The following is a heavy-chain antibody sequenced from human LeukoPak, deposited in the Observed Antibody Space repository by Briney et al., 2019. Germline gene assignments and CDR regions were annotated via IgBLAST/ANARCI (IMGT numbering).Heavy chain of an antibody. D-gene: IGHD6-19*01. J-gene: IGHJ5*02. CDR2: IYYSGST. CDR3: ARARYSSGWYRANWFDP. V-gene: IGHV4-59*01. CDR1: GGSISSYY. Sequence: SETLSLTCTVSGGSISSYYWSWIRQPPGQGLEWIGYIYYSGSTNYNPSLKSRVTISVDTSKNQFSLKLSSVTAADTAVYYCARARYSSGWYRANWFDPWGQGTLVTVPS.